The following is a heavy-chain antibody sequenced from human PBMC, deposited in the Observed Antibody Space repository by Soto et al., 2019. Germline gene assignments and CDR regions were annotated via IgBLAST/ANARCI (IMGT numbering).Heavy chain of an antibody. D-gene: IGHD5-18*01. CDR2: MDHTGSF. J-gene: IGHJ6*02. CDR3: ARTQLVTLGPNFYYGMDV. V-gene: IGHV4-34*01. Sequence: QVQLQQWGAKVLKPSETLSLTCGVYGVSFSGFFWGWIRQSPGKGLEWIGEMDHTGSFNYNPSLTNRVTMSAATSRNHFSLRLRSVTAADTAVYFCARTQLVTLGPNFYYGMDVWGQGTTVTVSS. CDR1: GVSFSGFF.